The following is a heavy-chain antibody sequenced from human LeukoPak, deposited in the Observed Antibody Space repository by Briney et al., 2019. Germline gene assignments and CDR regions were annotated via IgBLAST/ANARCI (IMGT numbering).Heavy chain of an antibody. J-gene: IGHJ4*02. CDR2: IASDGSST. Sequence: GGSLRLSCAASEFTFSSYSMNWVRQAPGKGLVWVSRIASDGSSTTYADSVKGRFSISRDNAKNTLYLQMNSLRVEDTAVYYYARGRPHGNDYWGQGTLVTVSS. CDR3: ARGRPHGNDY. V-gene: IGHV3-74*01. D-gene: IGHD4-23*01. CDR1: EFTFSSYS.